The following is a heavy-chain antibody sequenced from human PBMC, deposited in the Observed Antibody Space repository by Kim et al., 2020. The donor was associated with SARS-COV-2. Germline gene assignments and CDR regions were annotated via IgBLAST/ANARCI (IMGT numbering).Heavy chain of an antibody. CDR2: IYSGGST. J-gene: IGHJ4*02. D-gene: IGHD7-27*01. CDR1: GLTVSSNY. V-gene: IGHV3-53*01. CDR3: ASGPWGSGDY. Sequence: GGSLRLSCAASGLTVSSNYMSWVRQAPGKGLEWVSLIYSGGSTYYVDSVKGRFTISRDNSKNTLYLQMNNLRAEDTAVYYCASGPWGSGDYWGQGTLVTVSS.